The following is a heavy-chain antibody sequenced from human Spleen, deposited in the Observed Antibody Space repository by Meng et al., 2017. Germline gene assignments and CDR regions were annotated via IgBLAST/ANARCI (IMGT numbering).Heavy chain of an antibody. Sequence: ASVKVSCKASGYTLTSKAIHWVRQAPGQGLEWMGWINTNTGDPTYAQDFTGRFVFSLDTSVSTAYLQINSLKAEDTAFYYCARSDLWGTYYFDYWGQGALVTVSS. V-gene: IGHV7-4-1*02. CDR3: ARSDLWGTYYFDY. CDR2: INTNTGDP. D-gene: IGHD2-21*01. J-gene: IGHJ4*02. CDR1: GYTLTSKA.